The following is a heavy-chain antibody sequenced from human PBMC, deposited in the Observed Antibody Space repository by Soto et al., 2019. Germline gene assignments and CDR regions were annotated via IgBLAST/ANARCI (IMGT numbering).Heavy chain of an antibody. J-gene: IGHJ6*02. V-gene: IGHV4-31*03. CDR2: IYYSGST. Sequence: SETLSLTCTVSGGSISSGGYYWSWIRQHPGKGLEWIGYIYYSGSTYYNPSLKSRVTISVDTSKNQFSLKLSSVTAADTAVYYCARGREGGYSGYDLGYYYGMDVWGQGTTVTVSS. D-gene: IGHD5-12*01. CDR3: ARGREGGYSGYDLGYYYGMDV. CDR1: GGSISSGGYY.